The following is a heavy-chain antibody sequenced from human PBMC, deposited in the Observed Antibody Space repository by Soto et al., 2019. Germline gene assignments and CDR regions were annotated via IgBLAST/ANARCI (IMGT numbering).Heavy chain of an antibody. CDR1: GFTFSSYG. Sequence: GGSLRRACAASGFTFSSYGLHWVRQAPGKVLEWVAVIWYDGSNKYYADSVKGRFTISRDNSKNTLYLQMNSLRAEDTAVYYCARDLSSSSFYYYYGMDVWGQGTTVTVSS. CDR2: IWYDGSNK. D-gene: IGHD6-6*01. CDR3: ARDLSSSSFYYYYGMDV. V-gene: IGHV3-33*01. J-gene: IGHJ6*01.